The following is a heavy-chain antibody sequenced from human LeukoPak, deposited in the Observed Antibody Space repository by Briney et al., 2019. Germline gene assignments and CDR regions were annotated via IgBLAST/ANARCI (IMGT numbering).Heavy chain of an antibody. CDR1: GYTFTSYG. D-gene: IGHD2-2*01. V-gene: IGHV1-18*01. CDR3: AGTKPIYCSSTSCPLYYGMDV. CDR2: ISAYNGNT. J-gene: IGHJ6*02. Sequence: ASVKVSCKASGYTFTSYGISWVRQAPGQGLEWMGWISAYNGNTNYAQKLQGRVTMTTDTSTSTAYMELRSLRSDDTAVYYCAGTKPIYCSSTSCPLYYGMDVWGQGTTVTVSS.